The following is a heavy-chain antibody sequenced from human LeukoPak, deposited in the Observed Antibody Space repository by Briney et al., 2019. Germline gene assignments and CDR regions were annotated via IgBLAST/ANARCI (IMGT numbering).Heavy chain of an antibody. CDR1: GFTFSSYG. D-gene: IGHD3-3*01. CDR2: ISYDGSNK. Sequence: GGSLRLSCAASGFTFSSYGMHWVRQAPGKGLEWMAVISYDGSNKYYADSVKGRFTISRDNSKNTLYLQMNSLRAEDTAVYYCAKEYYDFWSGYFGYGMDVWGQGTTVTVSS. V-gene: IGHV3-30*18. J-gene: IGHJ6*02. CDR3: AKEYYDFWSGYFGYGMDV.